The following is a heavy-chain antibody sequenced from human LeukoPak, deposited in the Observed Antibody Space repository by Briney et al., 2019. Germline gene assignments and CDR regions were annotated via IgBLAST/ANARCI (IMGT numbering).Heavy chain of an antibody. CDR2: INHSGST. D-gene: IGHD6-13*01. Sequence: SETLSLTCAVYGGSFSGYYRSWIRQPPGKGLEWIGEINHSGSTNYNPSLKSRVTISVDTSKNQFSLKLSSVTAADTAVYYCARGPGIAAAGTYGDYWGQGTLVTVSS. V-gene: IGHV4-34*01. CDR1: GGSFSGYY. J-gene: IGHJ4*02. CDR3: ARGPGIAAAGTYGDY.